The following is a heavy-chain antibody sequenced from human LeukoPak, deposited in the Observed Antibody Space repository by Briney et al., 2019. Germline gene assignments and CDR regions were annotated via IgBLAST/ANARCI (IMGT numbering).Heavy chain of an antibody. Sequence: ASVKVSCKASGGTFSSYAISWVRQAPGQGLEWMGRINPNSGGTNYAQKFQGRDTMTRDTSISTAYMELSRLKSDDTAVYYCARNPCGGGTCYNDYWGQGTLVTVSS. V-gene: IGHV1-2*06. D-gene: IGHD2-15*01. CDR3: ARNPCGGGTCYNDY. CDR2: INPNSGGT. CDR1: GGTFSSYA. J-gene: IGHJ4*02.